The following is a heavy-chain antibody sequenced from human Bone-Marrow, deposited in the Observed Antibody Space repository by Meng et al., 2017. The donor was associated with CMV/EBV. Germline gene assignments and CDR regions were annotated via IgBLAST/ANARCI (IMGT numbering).Heavy chain of an antibody. V-gene: IGHV4-59*01. CDR3: ARGLGDGSSWYPTYYYYYYGMDV. Sequence: SETLSLTCTVSGGSISSYYWSWIRQPPGKGLEWIGYIYYSGSTNYNPYLKSRVTISVDTSKNQFSLKLSSVTAADTAVYYCARGLGDGSSWYPTYYYYYYGMDVWGQGTTVTVSS. D-gene: IGHD6-13*01. CDR1: GGSISSYY. J-gene: IGHJ6*02. CDR2: IYYSGST.